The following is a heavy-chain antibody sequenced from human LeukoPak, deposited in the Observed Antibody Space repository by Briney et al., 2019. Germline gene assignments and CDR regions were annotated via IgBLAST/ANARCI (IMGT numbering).Heavy chain of an antibody. CDR3: ARTRLSCDC. D-gene: IGHD2/OR15-2a*01. Sequence: GGSLRLSCAASGFTFSSYWVTWVRQAPGKGLEWVASIKQDGSERNYVDSVKGRFTISRDNAKNSLYLQMNSLRDEDTAVYYCARTRLSCDCWGQGTLVTVSS. CDR1: GFTFSSYW. V-gene: IGHV3-7*01. CDR2: IKQDGSER. J-gene: IGHJ4*02.